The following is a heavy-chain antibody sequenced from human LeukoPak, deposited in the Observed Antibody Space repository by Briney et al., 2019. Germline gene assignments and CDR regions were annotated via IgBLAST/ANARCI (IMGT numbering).Heavy chain of an antibody. CDR3: ARHATGTTDY. CDR1: GYSFTTYW. Sequence: GESLKISCKGSGYSFTTYWIGWVRQMPGKGLEWMGRIDPSDSYTNYCPSFQGHVTISVDKSINTAYLQWSSLKASDTAMYYCARHATGTTDYWSQGTLVTVSS. CDR2: IDPSDSYT. V-gene: IGHV5-10-1*01. J-gene: IGHJ4*02. D-gene: IGHD1-1*01.